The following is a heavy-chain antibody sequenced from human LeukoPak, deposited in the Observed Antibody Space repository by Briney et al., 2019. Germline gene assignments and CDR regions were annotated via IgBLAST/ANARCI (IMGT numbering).Heavy chain of an antibody. CDR1: GLSFNSCG. CDR3: AKGSGGSGSFYNHFDY. Sequence: GGSLRLSCAASGLSFNSCGMHWVRQAPGKGLEWVAVISSDGSNRYYADSVKGRFTISRDNSKNTLSLQMNSLRTEDTAVFYCAKGSGGSGSFYNHFDYWGQGTLVTVSS. V-gene: IGHV3-30*18. D-gene: IGHD3-10*01. CDR2: ISSDGSNR. J-gene: IGHJ4*02.